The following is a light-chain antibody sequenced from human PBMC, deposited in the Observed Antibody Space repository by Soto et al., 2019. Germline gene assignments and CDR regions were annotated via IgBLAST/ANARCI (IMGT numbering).Light chain of an antibody. CDR2: EVS. J-gene: IGLJ1*01. Sequence: SVLTQPASVSGSPGQSVTISCTGTSSDVGGYKYVSWYQQHPGKVPKLMIFEVSNRPSGVSHRFSGSKSANTASLTISGLLAEDEAIYYCTSYAGSSTLVFGTGTKVTVL. V-gene: IGLV2-14*01. CDR3: TSYAGSSTLV. CDR1: SSDVGGYKY.